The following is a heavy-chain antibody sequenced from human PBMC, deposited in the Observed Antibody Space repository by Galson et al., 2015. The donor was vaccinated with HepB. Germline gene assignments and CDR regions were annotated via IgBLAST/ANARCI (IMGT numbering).Heavy chain of an antibody. V-gene: IGHV3-21*01. J-gene: IGHJ4*02. CDR3: AGGGYSYGSLARY. CDR2: ISSSSSYI. CDR1: GFTFSSYS. D-gene: IGHD5-18*01. Sequence: SLRLSCAASGFTFSSYSMNWVRQAPGKGLEWVSSISSSSSYIYYADSVKGRFTISRDNAKNSLYLQMNSLRAEDTAVYYCAGGGYSYGSLARYWGQGTLVTVSS.